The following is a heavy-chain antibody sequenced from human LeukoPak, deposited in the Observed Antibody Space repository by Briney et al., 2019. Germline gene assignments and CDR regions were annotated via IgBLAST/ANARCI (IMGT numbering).Heavy chain of an antibody. D-gene: IGHD1-26*01. CDR2: IYHSGST. V-gene: IGHV4-30-2*01. CDR3: ARQWGAY. J-gene: IGHJ4*02. CDR1: GGSISSGGYS. Sequence: PSQTLSLTCAVSGGSISSGGYSWSWIRQPPGKGLEWIGYIYHSGSTYYNPSLKSRVTISVDRSKNQFSLKLSSVTAADTAVYYCARQWGAYWGQGTLVTVSS.